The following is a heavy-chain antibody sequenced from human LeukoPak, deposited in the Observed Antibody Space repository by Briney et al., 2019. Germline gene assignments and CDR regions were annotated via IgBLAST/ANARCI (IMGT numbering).Heavy chain of an antibody. V-gene: IGHV4-59*01. Sequence: GTLSLTCTVSGGSISSYYWSWIRQPPGRGLEWIADIYYSGSTNYNPSLKSRVTISVGTSKNQFSLKLSSVPAADTAVYYCARGNANDAFDIWGQGTMVTVSS. CDR3: ARGNANDAFDI. D-gene: IGHD4/OR15-4a*01. CDR1: GGSISSYY. CDR2: IYYSGST. J-gene: IGHJ3*02.